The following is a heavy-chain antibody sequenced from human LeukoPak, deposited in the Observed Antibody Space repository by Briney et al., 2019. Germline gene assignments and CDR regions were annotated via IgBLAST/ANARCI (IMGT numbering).Heavy chain of an antibody. Sequence: PGGSLRLSCAASGFTFSSYGMHWVRQAPGKGLEWVAFIRYDGSNKYYADSVKGRFTISRDNSKNTLYLQMNSLRAEDTAVYYCAKLVVPAAAFDCWGQGTLVTVSS. CDR3: AKLVVPAAAFDC. CDR1: GFTFSSYG. V-gene: IGHV3-30*02. CDR2: IRYDGSNK. J-gene: IGHJ4*02. D-gene: IGHD2-2*01.